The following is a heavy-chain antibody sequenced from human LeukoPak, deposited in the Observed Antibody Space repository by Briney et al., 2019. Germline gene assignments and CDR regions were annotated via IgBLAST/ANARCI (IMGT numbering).Heavy chain of an antibody. CDR1: GGSFSGYY. V-gene: IGHV4-34*01. D-gene: IGHD5-12*01. Sequence: SETLSLTCAVYGGSFSGYYWSWIRQPPGKGLEWIGEINHSGSTNYNPSLKSRVTISVDTSKNQFSLKLSSVTAADTAVYYCARGVLRGYHRRNRDWFDPWGQGTLVTVSS. CDR3: ARGVLRGYHRRNRDWFDP. CDR2: INHSGST. J-gene: IGHJ5*02.